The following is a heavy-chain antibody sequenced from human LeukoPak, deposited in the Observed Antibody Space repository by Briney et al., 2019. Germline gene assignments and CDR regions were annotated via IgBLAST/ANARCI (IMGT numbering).Heavy chain of an antibody. Sequence: WFRQAPGEGLEWIGSIYYSGSTYYNPSLKSRVTISVDTSKNQFSLKLSSVTAADTAVYYCARDRPMITFGGVIVTHFDYWGQGTLVTVSS. D-gene: IGHD3-16*02. J-gene: IGHJ4*02. CDR3: ARDRPMITFGGVIVTHFDY. CDR2: IYYSGST. V-gene: IGHV4-39*07.